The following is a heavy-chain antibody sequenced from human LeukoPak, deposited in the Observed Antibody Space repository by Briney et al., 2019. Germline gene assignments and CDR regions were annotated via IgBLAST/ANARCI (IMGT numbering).Heavy chain of an antibody. CDR1: GFTFRTYW. CDR2: INEDGSIT. Sequence: GGSLRLSCAVSGFTFRTYWMHWVRQVPGEGLVWVSRINEDGSITNYADSVKGRFTISRDNAKNTLYLQMNSLRAEDTAVYYCGRDLGGRSGYWGQGTLVTVSS. J-gene: IGHJ4*02. V-gene: IGHV3-74*01. D-gene: IGHD1-26*01. CDR3: GRDLGGRSGY.